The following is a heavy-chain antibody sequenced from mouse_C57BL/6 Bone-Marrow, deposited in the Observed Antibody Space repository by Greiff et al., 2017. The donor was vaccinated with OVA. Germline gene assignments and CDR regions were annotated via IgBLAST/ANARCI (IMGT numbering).Heavy chain of an antibody. CDR3: ARWPLYYYGSSHWYFDV. CDR1: GYTFTSYW. V-gene: IGHV1-59*01. J-gene: IGHJ1*03. CDR2: IDPSDSYT. Sequence: QVQLQQPGAELVRPGTSVKLSCKASGYTFTSYWMHWVKQRPGQGLEWIGVIDPSDSYTNYNQKFKGKATLTVDTSSSTAYMQLSSLTSEDSAVYYCARWPLYYYGSSHWYFDVWGTGTTVTVSS. D-gene: IGHD1-1*01.